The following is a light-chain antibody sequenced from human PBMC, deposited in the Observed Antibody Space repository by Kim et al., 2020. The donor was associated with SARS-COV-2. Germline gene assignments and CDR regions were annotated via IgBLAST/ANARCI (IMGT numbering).Light chain of an antibody. CDR2: AAS. V-gene: IGKV3-15*01. Sequence: EIVMTQSPVTLSVSPGERATLSCRASQSVKNNLAWYQQKPGQAPRLLIYAASTRATGIPARFSGSGSGTEFTLTISNLQSEDFAVYHCQQYNNWPPYTFGQGTKLEIK. CDR3: QQYNNWPPYT. CDR1: QSVKNN. J-gene: IGKJ2*01.